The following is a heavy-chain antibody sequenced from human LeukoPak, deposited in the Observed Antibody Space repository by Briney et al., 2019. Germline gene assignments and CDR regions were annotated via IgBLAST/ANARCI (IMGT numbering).Heavy chain of an antibody. J-gene: IGHJ4*02. V-gene: IGHV3-66*01. Sequence: PGGSLRLSCAASGFTVRSKYMSWVRQAPGKGLEWVSVIYSGGTTYYADSVKGRFTISRDSSKNALFLQMNSLRAEDTAVYYCARDLGTGTTDYWGQGTLVTVSS. D-gene: IGHD1-7*01. CDR3: ARDLGTGTTDY. CDR1: GFTVRSKY. CDR2: IYSGGTT.